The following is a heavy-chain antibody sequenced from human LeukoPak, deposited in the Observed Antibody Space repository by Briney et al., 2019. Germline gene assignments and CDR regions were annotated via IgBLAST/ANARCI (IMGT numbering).Heavy chain of an antibody. CDR3: ARDPEGYYYMDV. J-gene: IGHJ6*03. Sequence: GGSLRLSCAASGFTFSSYNTNWVRQAPGKGLEWVSSISSSSSYIYYADSVKGRFTISRDNAKNSLYLQMNSLRAEDTAVYYCARDPEGYYYMDVWGKGTTVTVSS. CDR1: GFTFSSYN. CDR2: ISSSSSYI. V-gene: IGHV3-21*01.